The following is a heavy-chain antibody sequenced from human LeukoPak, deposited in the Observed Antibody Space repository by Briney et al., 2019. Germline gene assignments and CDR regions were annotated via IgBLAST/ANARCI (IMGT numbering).Heavy chain of an antibody. CDR1: GASIRSGDYY. J-gene: IGHJ3*02. CDR3: ARDCSGGSCYGAFDI. CDR2: IYDSGST. V-gene: IGHV4-30-4*01. Sequence: SETLSLTCTASGASIRSGDYYWSWIRQPPGKGLEWIGYIYDSGSTYYNPSLKSRITISVDTSENRFSLKLSSVTATDTAVYYCARDCSGGSCYGAFDIWGQGTMVTVSS. D-gene: IGHD2-15*01.